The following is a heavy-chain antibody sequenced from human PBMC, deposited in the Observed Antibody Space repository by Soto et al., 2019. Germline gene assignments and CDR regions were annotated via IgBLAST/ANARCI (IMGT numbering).Heavy chain of an antibody. CDR2: INQDGSER. CDR1: GYTITDYY. V-gene: IGHV3-7*05. D-gene: IGHD4-17*01. CDR3: AVYGYGVSAAAY. J-gene: IGHJ4*02. Sequence: SCKASGYTITDYYMHWVRQAPGQGLEWVANINQDGSERYYVDSVRGRFTISRDNVENSLYLQLNSLRPEDTAVYYCAVYGYGVSAAAYWGQGTLVTVSS.